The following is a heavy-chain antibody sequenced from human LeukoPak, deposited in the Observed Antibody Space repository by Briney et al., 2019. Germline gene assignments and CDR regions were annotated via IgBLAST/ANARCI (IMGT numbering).Heavy chain of an antibody. Sequence: GGSLRLSCAASGFTFDDHGMSWVRQAPGKGLEWVSSISSTSSYIFYADSVRGQFTISRDNAKNSLYLQMNSLRAEDTAVYYCARDVYYGSGSPRLDYWGQGTLVTVSS. CDR2: ISSTSSYI. V-gene: IGHV3-21*01. D-gene: IGHD3-10*01. J-gene: IGHJ4*02. CDR1: GFTFDDHG. CDR3: ARDVYYGSGSPRLDY.